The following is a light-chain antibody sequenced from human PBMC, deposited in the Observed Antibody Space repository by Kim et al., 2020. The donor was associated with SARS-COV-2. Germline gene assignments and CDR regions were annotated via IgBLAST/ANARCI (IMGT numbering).Light chain of an antibody. CDR1: QSVSRW. J-gene: IGKJ1*01. CDR2: DGS. Sequence: DIQMTQSPSTLSASVGDRVTLTCRASQSVSRWLAWYQQKPGKAPKLLIYDGSNLQSGVPSRFSGSGSGTEFTLTISSLQPDYFAIYYCQHRQTFGQGTKVDIK. CDR3: QHRQT. V-gene: IGKV1-5*01.